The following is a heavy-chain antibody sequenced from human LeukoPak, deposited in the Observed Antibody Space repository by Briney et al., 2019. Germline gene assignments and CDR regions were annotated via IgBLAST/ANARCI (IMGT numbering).Heavy chain of an antibody. Sequence: GGSLRLSCVASGFTFSSYWMNWVRQAPGKGLERVGTISPDGSDKYYVDSVKGRFTISRDNSKNTLYLQMNSLRAEDTAVYYCAKDLGYYYGSGSYPYYFDYWGQGTLVTVSS. CDR3: AKDLGYYYGSGSYPYYFDY. CDR1: GFTFSSYW. V-gene: IGHV3-7*03. D-gene: IGHD3-10*01. CDR2: ISPDGSDK. J-gene: IGHJ4*02.